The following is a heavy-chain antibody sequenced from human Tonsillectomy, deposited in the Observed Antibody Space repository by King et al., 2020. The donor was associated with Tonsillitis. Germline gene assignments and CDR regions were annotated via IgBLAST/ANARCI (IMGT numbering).Heavy chain of an antibody. CDR2: INPSGGST. Sequence: QLVQSGAEVKKPGASVKVSCKASGYTFTSYYMHWVRQAPGQGLEWMGIINPSGGSTSYAQKFQGRVTMTRDTSPSTVYMELSSLRSEDTAVYYCARDGTIEAAAAGADYYYYYGMDVWGQGTTVTVSS. V-gene: IGHV1-46*01. CDR1: GYTFTSYY. D-gene: IGHD6-13*01. J-gene: IGHJ6*02. CDR3: ARDGTIEAAAAGADYYYYYGMDV.